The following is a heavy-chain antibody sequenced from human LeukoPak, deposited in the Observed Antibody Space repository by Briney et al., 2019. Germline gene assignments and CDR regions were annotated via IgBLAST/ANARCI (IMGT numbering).Heavy chain of an antibody. CDR1: GYTFTVYY. V-gene: IGHV1-2*02. CDR3: ATLMVRGPDDY. Sequence: GASVKVSCKSSGYTFTVYYLHWARQAPGQGLEWMGWINPNSGDTNYAQKFQGRVTMTRYTSISTAYMELSRLRSDDTAVYYCATLMVRGPDDYWGQGTLVTVSS. J-gene: IGHJ4*02. CDR2: INPNSGDT. D-gene: IGHD3-10*01.